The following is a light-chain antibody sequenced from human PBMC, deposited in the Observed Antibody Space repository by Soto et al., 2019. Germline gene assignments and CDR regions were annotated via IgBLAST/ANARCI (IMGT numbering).Light chain of an antibody. CDR2: LEGSGSY. Sequence: QSVLTQSSSASASLGSSVKLTCTLSSGHSSYIIAWHQQQPGKAPRYLMKLEGSGSYNKGSGVPDRFSGSSSGADLYLTISNLQFEDEAEYYCETWDSNTAVFGGGTQLTVL. V-gene: IGLV4-60*02. CDR1: SGHSSYI. CDR3: ETWDSNTAV. J-gene: IGLJ7*01.